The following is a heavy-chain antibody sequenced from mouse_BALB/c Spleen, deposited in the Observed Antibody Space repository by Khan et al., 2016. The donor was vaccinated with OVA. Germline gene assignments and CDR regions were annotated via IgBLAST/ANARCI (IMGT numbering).Heavy chain of an antibody. J-gene: IGHJ4*01. D-gene: IGHD2-14*01. Sequence: VQLQESGPGLVAPSQSLSITCTVSGFSLSRYNIHWVRQPPGKGLDWLGMIWGGGGTDYNSTLKSRLSISKDNSKSQLFLKMNSLQTDDTAMYYCARAYYRYDGYYAMDYWGQGTSVTVSS. CDR3: ARAYYRYDGYYAMDY. CDR1: GFSLSRYN. V-gene: IGHV2-6-4*01. CDR2: IWGGGGT.